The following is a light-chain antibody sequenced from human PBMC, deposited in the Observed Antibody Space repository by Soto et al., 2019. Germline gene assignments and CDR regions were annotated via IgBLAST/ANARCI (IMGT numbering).Light chain of an antibody. CDR3: KKYNSPLGT. CDR2: AAS. V-gene: IGKV1-27*01. J-gene: IGKJ1*01. CDR1: QGISNY. Sequence: DIQMTQSPSSLSASVGGRVTITCRASQGISNYLAWYQQKPGKVPKLLIYAASTLQSGVPSRFSGSGSGKDFTLTISGLQPKDVATYYCKKYNSPLGTFGQGTKVEIK.